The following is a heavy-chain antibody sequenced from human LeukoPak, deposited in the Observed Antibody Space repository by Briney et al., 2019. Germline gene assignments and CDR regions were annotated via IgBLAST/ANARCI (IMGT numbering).Heavy chain of an antibody. Sequence: GVSLTLSCAASGFTFSSYSMNWLRQAPGQGLEWVSSIGSSSSYIYYADSVKGQFTISRDNAKNSLHLQMNSLRAEDTAVYYCAASTKHTAMVDYWGQGTLVTVSS. CDR3: AASTKHTAMVDY. V-gene: IGHV3-21*01. CDR1: GFTFSSYS. CDR2: IGSSSSYI. D-gene: IGHD5-18*01. J-gene: IGHJ4*02.